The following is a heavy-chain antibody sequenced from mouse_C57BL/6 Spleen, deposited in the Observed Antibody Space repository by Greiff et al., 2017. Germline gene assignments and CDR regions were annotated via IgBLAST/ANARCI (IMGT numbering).Heavy chain of an antibody. J-gene: IGHJ2*01. CDR1: GFTFSDYG. Sequence: DVKLVESGGGLVKPGGSLKLSCAASGFTFSDYGMHWVRQAPEKGLEWVASISSGSSTIYYADTVKGRFTISRDNAKNTLFLQMTSLRSEDTAMYYCARPMITTYYCDYWGQGTTLTVSS. CDR2: ISSGSSTI. CDR3: ARPMITTYYCDY. D-gene: IGHD2-4*01. V-gene: IGHV5-17*01.